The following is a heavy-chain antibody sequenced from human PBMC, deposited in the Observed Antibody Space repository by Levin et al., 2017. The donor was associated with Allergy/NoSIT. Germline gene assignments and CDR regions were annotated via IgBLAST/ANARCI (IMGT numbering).Heavy chain of an antibody. CDR3: ARDYWTYTGTRDGTDV. Sequence: PGGSLRLSCVASGFTFSDYAMHWARQAPGRGLEWVAVISYNGNIKYNADSVQGRFTISRSNSNNTLYLQMNSLRVADTGGYYCARDYWTYTGTRDGTDVGGQGTTVTVSS. J-gene: IGHJ6*02. D-gene: IGHD1-1*01. V-gene: IGHV3-30*04. CDR2: ISYNGNIK. CDR1: GFTFSDYA.